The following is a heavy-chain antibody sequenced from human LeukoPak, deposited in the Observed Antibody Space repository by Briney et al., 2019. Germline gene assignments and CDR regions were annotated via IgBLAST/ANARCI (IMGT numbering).Heavy chain of an antibody. CDR1: GFTFRSYG. CDR3: VKGGSYFGISGYYFY. Sequence: PGGSLRLSCAASGFTFRSYGIHWVRQAPGKGLEWVSIIYSGGSTSYADSVKGRFTISRDNSKNTLYLQMNSLRTEDTAVYYCVKGGSYFGISGYYFYWGQGTLVSVSS. CDR2: IYSGGST. J-gene: IGHJ4*02. V-gene: IGHV3-NL1*01. D-gene: IGHD3-22*01.